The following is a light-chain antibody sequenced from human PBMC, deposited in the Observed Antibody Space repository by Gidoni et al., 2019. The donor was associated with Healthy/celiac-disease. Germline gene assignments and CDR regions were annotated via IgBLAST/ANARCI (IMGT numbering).Light chain of an antibody. CDR1: SSNIGAGYD. Sequence: SVLTQPPPVSGAPGQRVTISCTGSSSNIGAGYDVHWYQQLPGTAPNLLIYGNSNRPSGVPDRFSGSKSGTSASLAITGLQAEDEADYYCQSYDSSLSGYVVFGGGTKLTVL. CDR2: GNS. CDR3: QSYDSSLSGYVV. J-gene: IGLJ2*01. V-gene: IGLV1-40*01.